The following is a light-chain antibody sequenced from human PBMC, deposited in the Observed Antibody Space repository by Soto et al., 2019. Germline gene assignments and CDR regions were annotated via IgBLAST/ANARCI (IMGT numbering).Light chain of an antibody. J-gene: IGLJ2*01. V-gene: IGLV2-14*01. CDR1: SSDVGGYNY. Sequence: QSVLTQPASVSGSPGQSITISCTGTSSDVGGYNYASWYQQHPGKAPKLMIYDVSNRPSGVSNRFSGSKSGNTASLTISGLQAEDEADYYCSSYTSSSTLKVFGGGTKLTVL. CDR3: SSYTSSSTLKV. CDR2: DVS.